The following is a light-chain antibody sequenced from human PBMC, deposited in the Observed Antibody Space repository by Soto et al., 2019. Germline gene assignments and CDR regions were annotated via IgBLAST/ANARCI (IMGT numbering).Light chain of an antibody. CDR3: QQYNNWPPLMYT. Sequence: EIVMTQSPATLSVSPGERATLSCRASQSVSSNLAWYQQKTGQAPRLLIYGASTRATGIPARFSGSGSGTEFTLSISSLQSEDFAVYYGQQYNNWPPLMYTFGQGTKLEIK. V-gene: IGKV3-15*01. CDR1: QSVSSN. CDR2: GAS. J-gene: IGKJ2*01.